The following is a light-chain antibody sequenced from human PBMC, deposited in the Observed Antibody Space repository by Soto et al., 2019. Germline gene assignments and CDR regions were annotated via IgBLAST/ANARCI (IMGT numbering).Light chain of an antibody. CDR2: AVT. CDR1: SSDVGGYNY. Sequence: QSVLTQPPSASGSPGQSVTISCTGTSSDVGGYNYVSWYQHHPGKAPKLMIYAVTNRPSGVPDRFSASKSGNTASLTVSGLQAEDEADYYCSSYAGNNNPYVFGTGTKATVL. J-gene: IGLJ1*01. V-gene: IGLV2-8*01. CDR3: SSYAGNNNPYV.